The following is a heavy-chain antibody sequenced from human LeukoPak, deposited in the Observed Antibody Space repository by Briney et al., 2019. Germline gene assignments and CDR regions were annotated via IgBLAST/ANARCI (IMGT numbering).Heavy chain of an antibody. Sequence: SETLSLTCAVYGGSFSGYYWSWIRQPPGKGLEWIGEINHSGSTNYNPSLKSRVTISVDTSKNQFSLKLSSVTAADTAVYYCAIDPGIYDYVWGGDYWGQGTLVTVSS. CDR1: GGSFSGYY. J-gene: IGHJ4*02. V-gene: IGHV4-34*01. D-gene: IGHD3-16*01. CDR2: INHSGST. CDR3: AIDPGIYDYVWGGDY.